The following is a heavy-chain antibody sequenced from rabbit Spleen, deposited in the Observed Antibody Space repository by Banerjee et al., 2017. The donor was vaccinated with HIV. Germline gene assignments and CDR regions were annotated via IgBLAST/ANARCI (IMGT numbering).Heavy chain of an antibody. D-gene: IGHD2-1*01. CDR3: AIATMTMVITDL. Sequence: QEQLEESGGGLVKPEGSLTLTCKASGFSFSDRDVMCWVRQAPGKGLEWIACINAVTGKAVYASWAKGRFTFSKTSSTTVTLQMTSLTAADTATYFCAIATMTMVITDLWGQGTLVTVS. J-gene: IGHJ4*01. V-gene: IGHV1S45*01. CDR2: INAVTGKA. CDR1: GFSFSDRDV.